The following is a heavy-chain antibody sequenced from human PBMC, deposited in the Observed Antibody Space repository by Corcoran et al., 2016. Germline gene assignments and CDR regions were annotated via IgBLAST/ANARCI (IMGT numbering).Heavy chain of an antibody. V-gene: IGHV1-8*01. CDR3: ARGIIPMVRGVTSYYYGMDV. CDR2: MNPNSGNT. J-gene: IGHJ6*02. D-gene: IGHD3-10*01. Sequence: QVQLVQSGAEVKKPGASVKVSCKASGYTFTSYDINWVRQATGQGLEWMGWMNPNSGNTGYAQKFQGRVTRTRNNSISTAYMELSSLRSEDTAVYYCARGIIPMVRGVTSYYYGMDVWGQGTTVTVSS. CDR1: GYTFTSYD.